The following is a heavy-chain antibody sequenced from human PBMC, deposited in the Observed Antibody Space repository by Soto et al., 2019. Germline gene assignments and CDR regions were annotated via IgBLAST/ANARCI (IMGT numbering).Heavy chain of an antibody. CDR2: IYYSGST. CDR3: ARHNYGSGSTYFDY. CDR1: GGSISSYY. V-gene: IGHV4-59*08. J-gene: IGHJ4*02. Sequence: SETLSLTCTVSGGSISSYYWSWIRQPPGKGLEWIGYIYYSGSTNYNPSLKSRVTISVDTSKNQSSLKLNSMTAADTAVYYCARHNYGSGSTYFDYCGQGTLVTVSS. D-gene: IGHD3-10*01.